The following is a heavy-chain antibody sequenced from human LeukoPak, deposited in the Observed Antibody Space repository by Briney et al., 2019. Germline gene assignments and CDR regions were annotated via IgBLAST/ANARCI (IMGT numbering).Heavy chain of an antibody. V-gene: IGHV3-7*01. Sequence: GGSLRLSCAASGFTFSSYAMTWVRQAPGKGLAWVANIKQDGNEKYYVDSVKGRFTISRDNAKNSLYLQMNSLRAEDTAVYYCARVNPLMAPGALDVWGQGTMVAVSS. CDR1: GFTFSSYA. CDR3: ARVNPLMAPGALDV. D-gene: IGHD2-8*01. CDR2: IKQDGNEK. J-gene: IGHJ3*01.